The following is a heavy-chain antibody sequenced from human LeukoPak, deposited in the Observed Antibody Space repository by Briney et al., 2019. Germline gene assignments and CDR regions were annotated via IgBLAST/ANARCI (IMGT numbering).Heavy chain of an antibody. CDR3: ARDRVGATDYFDY. CDR2: ISYDGSNK. CDR1: GFTFSSYA. D-gene: IGHD1-26*01. V-gene: IGHV3-30-3*01. J-gene: IGHJ4*02. Sequence: PGGSLRLSCAASGFTFSSYAMHWVRQAPGKGLEWVAVISYDGSNKYNADSVKGRFTISRDNSKNTLYLQMNSLRAEDTAVYYCARDRVGATDYFDYWGQGTLVTVSS.